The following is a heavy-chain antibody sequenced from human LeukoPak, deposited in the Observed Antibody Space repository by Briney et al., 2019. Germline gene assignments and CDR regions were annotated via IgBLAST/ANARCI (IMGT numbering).Heavy chain of an antibody. D-gene: IGHD2-2*02. CDR2: INPFFCKD. CDR3: ASGVVVVPAAIGYSSSILNYFDY. V-gene: IGHV1-69*05. J-gene: IGHJ4*02. Sequence: GASVKVSCQASGGTFSSYSLSWVGQAAGRGLEGMGGINPFFCKDNYAQKFQGRVTITTDESTSTAYLELSSLRSEDTAVYYCASGVVVVPAAIGYSSSILNYFDYWGQGTLVTVSS. CDR1: GGTFSSYS.